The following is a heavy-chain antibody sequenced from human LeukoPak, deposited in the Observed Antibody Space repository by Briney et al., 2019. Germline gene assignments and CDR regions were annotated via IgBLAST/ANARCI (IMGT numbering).Heavy chain of an antibody. CDR2: VNSDGSST. CDR1: GFTFSSYW. J-gene: IGHJ5*02. Sequence: GGSLRLSCAASGFTFSSYWMYWVRQVPGKGLVWVSRVNSDGSSTSYADSVKGRFTISRDNAKNTLYLQMNSLRAEDTAVYYCARTWNGDYGRFDPWGQGTLVTVPS. V-gene: IGHV3-74*01. D-gene: IGHD4-17*01. CDR3: ARTWNGDYGRFDP.